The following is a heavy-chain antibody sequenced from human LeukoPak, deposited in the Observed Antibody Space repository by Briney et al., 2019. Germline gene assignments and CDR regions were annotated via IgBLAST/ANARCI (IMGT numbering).Heavy chain of an antibody. V-gene: IGHV5-51*01. CDR1: EYTFTNYW. J-gene: IGHJ3*01. CDR2: IYPGISDT. D-gene: IGHD2-21*01. CDR3: VRRGFCGGDGGHSNAFDL. Sequence: GEALMIYCKCSEYTFTNYWIGWVRQMPGTGVEWKRIIYPGISDTRCSPSFQGQVTISVDKSINTAYVQWSSLKASDTAAYYCVRRGFCGGDGGHSNAFDLWGHGTMVIVSS.